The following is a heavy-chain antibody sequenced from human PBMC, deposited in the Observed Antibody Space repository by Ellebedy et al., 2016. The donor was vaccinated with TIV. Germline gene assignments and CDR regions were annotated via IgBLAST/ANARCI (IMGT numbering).Heavy chain of an antibody. Sequence: GESLKISCTASGFTLNNYWMTLVRQAPGKGLEWVANINEDGTKKHYVDSVRGRFTISRDYAGNSLFLQMNSLGAEDTAVYYCARAIYGASYLWGRGTLVTVSS. V-gene: IGHV3-7*01. D-gene: IGHD4-17*01. CDR1: GFTLNNYW. CDR2: INEDGTKK. J-gene: IGHJ2*01. CDR3: ARAIYGASYL.